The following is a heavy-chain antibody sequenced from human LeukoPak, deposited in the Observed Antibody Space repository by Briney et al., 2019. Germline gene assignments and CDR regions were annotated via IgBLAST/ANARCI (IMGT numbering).Heavy chain of an antibody. V-gene: IGHV1-46*01. CDR1: GYTFTSYY. Sequence: ASVKVSCKASGYTFTSYYMHWVRQAPGQGLEWMGIINLSGGSTSYAQKFQGRVTMTRDTSTSTVYMELSSLRSEDTAVYYCASLSGSLDAFDIWGQGTMVTVSS. CDR2: INLSGGST. CDR3: ASLSGSLDAFDI. D-gene: IGHD1-26*01. J-gene: IGHJ3*02.